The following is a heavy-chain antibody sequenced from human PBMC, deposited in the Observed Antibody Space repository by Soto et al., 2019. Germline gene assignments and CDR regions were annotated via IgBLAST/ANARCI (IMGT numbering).Heavy chain of an antibody. Sequence: PGGSLRLSCAASGFTFSSYAMSWVRQAPGKGLEWVSAISGSGGSTYYADSVKGRFTISRDNSKNTLYLQMNSLRAEDTAVYYCAKDRYSGYWTYGMDVWGQGTTVTVSS. CDR1: GFTFSSYA. D-gene: IGHD5-12*01. CDR2: ISGSGGST. V-gene: IGHV3-23*01. CDR3: AKDRYSGYWTYGMDV. J-gene: IGHJ6*02.